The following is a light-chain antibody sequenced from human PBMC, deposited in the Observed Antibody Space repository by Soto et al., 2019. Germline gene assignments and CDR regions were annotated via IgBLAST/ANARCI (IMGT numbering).Light chain of an antibody. CDR2: EVT. V-gene: IGLV2-14*01. J-gene: IGLJ1*01. CDR1: ISDIGGHHF. CDR3: SSYTSSSLYV. Sequence: SVLRLPASGSGSPGQSITISCTGTISDIGGHHFVSWYQQQSGKAPKLVIYEVTDRPSGVSDRFSGYKSGNTASLTISGLQPEDEADYYCSSYTSSSLYVFGTGTKVT.